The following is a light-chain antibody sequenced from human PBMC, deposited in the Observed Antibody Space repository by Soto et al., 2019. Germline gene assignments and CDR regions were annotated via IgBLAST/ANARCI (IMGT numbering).Light chain of an antibody. J-gene: IGLJ2*01. CDR2: YDD. CDR1: SSNIGNNT. V-gene: IGLV1-36*01. Sequence: QSVLTQPPSVSEAPRQRVTISCSGSSSNIGNNTVNWYQQLPGKAPKLLIYYDDLLPSGVSDRFAGSKSGTSASLASSGLQSEDEADYYCAAWDDSLNGVVCGGGTQLTVL. CDR3: AAWDDSLNGVV.